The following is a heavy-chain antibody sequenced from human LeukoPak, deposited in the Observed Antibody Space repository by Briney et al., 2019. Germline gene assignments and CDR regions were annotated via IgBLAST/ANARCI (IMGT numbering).Heavy chain of an antibody. CDR2: ISSSSSYI. J-gene: IGHJ4*02. CDR3: ASCSANGVWD. CDR1: GFTFSSYS. V-gene: IGHV3-21*01. D-gene: IGHD2-8*01. Sequence: GGTLRLSCAASGFTFSSYSMNWVRQAPGKGLEWVSSISSSSSYIYYADSVKGRFTISRDNAKNSLYLQMSSLRAEDTAVYYCASCSANGVWDWGQGTLVTVSS.